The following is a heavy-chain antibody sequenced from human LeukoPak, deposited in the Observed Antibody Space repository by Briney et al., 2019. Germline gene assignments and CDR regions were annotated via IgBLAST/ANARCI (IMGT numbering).Heavy chain of an antibody. Sequence: GGSLRLSCTASGFTFGDYAMSWVRQAPGKGLEWVGFIRSKAYGGTTEYAASVKGRFTISRDDSKSIAYLQMNSLKTEDTAVYYCTRDQDSSGWLGIDYWGQGTLVTVSS. CDR3: TRDQDSSGWLGIDY. CDR2: IRSKAYGGTT. V-gene: IGHV3-49*04. CDR1: GFTFGDYA. J-gene: IGHJ4*02. D-gene: IGHD6-19*01.